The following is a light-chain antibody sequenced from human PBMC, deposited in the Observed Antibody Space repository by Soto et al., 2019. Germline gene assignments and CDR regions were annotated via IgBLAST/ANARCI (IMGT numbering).Light chain of an antibody. J-gene: IGKJ5*01. CDR1: QSVTSSY. CDR3: QQRSNWPIT. Sequence: EIVLTQSPGTVSLSPGERATLSCRASQSVTSSYLAWYQQKPGQAPRLLIYGVSSRATGIPARFSGSGSGTDFTLTISRLEPEDFAVYYCQQRSNWPITFGQGTRWRL. V-gene: IGKV3D-20*02. CDR2: GVS.